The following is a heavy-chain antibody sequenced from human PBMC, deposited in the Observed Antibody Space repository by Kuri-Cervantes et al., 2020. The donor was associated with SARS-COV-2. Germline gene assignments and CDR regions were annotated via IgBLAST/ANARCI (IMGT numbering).Heavy chain of an antibody. Sequence: ESLKISCAVYGGSVSGYYWSWIRQPPGKGLEWIGEIHHAVGTFYTPSLRSRATIFLDTSKNQFSLKLRSVTAADTAMYYCARGVGGGETFDFWGQGTLVTVSS. V-gene: IGHV4-34*01. J-gene: IGHJ4*02. CDR2: IHHAVGT. CDR3: ARGVGGGETFDF. CDR1: GGSVSGYY. D-gene: IGHD3-16*01.